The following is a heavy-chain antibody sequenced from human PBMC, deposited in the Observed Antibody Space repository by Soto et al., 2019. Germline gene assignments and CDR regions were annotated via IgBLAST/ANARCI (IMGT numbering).Heavy chain of an antibody. V-gene: IGHV3-33*01. CDR3: ARDIQGGTAMAHDWYFDL. CDR2: IWYDGSNK. J-gene: IGHJ2*01. D-gene: IGHD5-18*01. Sequence: QVQLVESGGGVVQPGRSLRLSCAASGFTFSSYGMHWVRQAPGKGLEWVAVIWYDGSNKYYADSVKGRFTISRDNSKNTLYLQMNSLRAEDTAVYYCARDIQGGTAMAHDWYFDLWGRGTLVTVSS. CDR1: GFTFSSYG.